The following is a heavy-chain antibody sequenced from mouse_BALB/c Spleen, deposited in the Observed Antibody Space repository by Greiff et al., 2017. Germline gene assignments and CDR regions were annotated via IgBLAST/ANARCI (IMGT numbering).Heavy chain of an antibody. CDR2: ISSGGST. J-gene: IGHJ3*01. CDR1: GFTFSSYA. Sequence: EVQVVESGGGLVKPGGSLKLSCAASGFTFSSYAMSWVRQTPEKRLEWVASISSGGSTYYPDSVKGRFTISRDNARNILYLQMSSLRSEDTAMYCCARAQGVRNPFAYWGQRTLVTVSA. V-gene: IGHV5-6-5*01. CDR3: ARAQGVRNPFAY.